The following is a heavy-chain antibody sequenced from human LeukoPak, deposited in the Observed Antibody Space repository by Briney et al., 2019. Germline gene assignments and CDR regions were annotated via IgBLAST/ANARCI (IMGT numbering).Heavy chain of an antibody. Sequence: QAGGSLRLSCAASGFTFSSYGMHWVRQAPGKGLEWVAVISYDGSNKYYADSVKGRFTISRDNSKNTLYLQMNSLRAEDTAVYYCAKGGDGDYGGAFVIWGQGTMVTVSS. CDR2: ISYDGSNK. J-gene: IGHJ3*02. CDR1: GFTFSSYG. D-gene: IGHD4-17*01. V-gene: IGHV3-30*18. CDR3: AKGGDGDYGGAFVI.